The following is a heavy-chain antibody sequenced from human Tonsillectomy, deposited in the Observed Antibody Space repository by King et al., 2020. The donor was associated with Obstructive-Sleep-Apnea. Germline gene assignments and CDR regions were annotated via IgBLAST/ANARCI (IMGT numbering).Heavy chain of an antibody. CDR2: ISSSSRFI. Sequence: VQLVESGGCLVKPGGSLRLSCAASGFTFSDYYMNWVRQAPGKGLQWVSSISSSSRFIYYADSAKGRFTISRDNAKKSLYLQMNSLRVEDTAVYYCARDGYYYDSSGSYYFDYWGQGTLVTVSS. CDR1: GFTFSDYY. J-gene: IGHJ4*02. V-gene: IGHV3-21*01. D-gene: IGHD3-22*01. CDR3: ARDGYYYDSSGSYYFDY.